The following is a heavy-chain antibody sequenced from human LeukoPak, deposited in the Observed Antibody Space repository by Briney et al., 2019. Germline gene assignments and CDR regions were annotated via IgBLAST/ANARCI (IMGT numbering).Heavy chain of an antibody. J-gene: IGHJ4*02. V-gene: IGHV3-21*04. CDR3: VRDDRTMVRGVPDY. D-gene: IGHD3-10*01. Sequence: GGSLRLSCAASGFTFSSYSMNWVRQAPGKGLEWVSSISSSSSYIYYADSVKGRFTISRDNAKNSLYLQMNSLRADDTAMYYCVRDDRTMVRGVPDYWGQGTLVTVSS. CDR1: GFTFSSYS. CDR2: ISSSSSYI.